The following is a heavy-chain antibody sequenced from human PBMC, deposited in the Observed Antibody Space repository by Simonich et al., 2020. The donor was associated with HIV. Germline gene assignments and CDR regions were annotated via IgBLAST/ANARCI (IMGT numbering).Heavy chain of an antibody. Sequence: QLQLQESGPGLVKPSETLSLTCTVSGGSISSFSYYWGWIRQPPGKGLEWIASIYYRGGTAYNPSLKSRVTISVDTSKNQFSLKLRSVTAADTAVYYCAREGAATRYFDSWGQGTLVTVSS. J-gene: IGHJ4*02. V-gene: IGHV4-39*07. CDR3: AREGAATRYFDS. CDR2: IYYRGGT. D-gene: IGHD3-9*01. CDR1: GGSISSFSYY.